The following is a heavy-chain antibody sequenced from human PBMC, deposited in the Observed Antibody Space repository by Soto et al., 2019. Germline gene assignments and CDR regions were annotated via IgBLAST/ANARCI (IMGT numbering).Heavy chain of an antibody. V-gene: IGHV1-69*04. CDR1: GGTFSSYT. J-gene: IGHJ4*02. Sequence: SVKVSCKSSGGTFSSYTISWVRQAPGQGLEWMGRIIPILGIANYAQRFQGRVTITADKSTSTAYMELSSLRSEDTAVYYCAREEYYYGSGAFFDYWGQGTLVTVPS. CDR3: AREEYYYGSGAFFDY. CDR2: IIPILGIA. D-gene: IGHD3-10*01.